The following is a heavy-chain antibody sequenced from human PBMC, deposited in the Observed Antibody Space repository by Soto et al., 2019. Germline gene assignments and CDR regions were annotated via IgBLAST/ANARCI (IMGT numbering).Heavy chain of an antibody. CDR2: INPSIGTT. Sequence: ASVKVSCKASGYTFTSYAMHWVRQAPGQRLEWMGWINPSIGTTTYAQKFQGRVTMTSDTSTSSVYMEVSSLRSEDTAVYYCISTLGARFDYWGQGTLVTVSS. V-gene: IGHV1-3*01. D-gene: IGHD3-3*02. CDR3: ISTLGARFDY. CDR1: GYTFTSYA. J-gene: IGHJ4*02.